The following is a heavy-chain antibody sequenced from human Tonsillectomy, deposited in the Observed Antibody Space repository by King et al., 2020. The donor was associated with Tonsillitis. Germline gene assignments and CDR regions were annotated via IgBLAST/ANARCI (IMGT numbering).Heavy chain of an antibody. Sequence: AQLVQSGAEVKKPGSSVKVSCKASGGTFSSHAISWVRQAPGQGFEWMGRIIPIIGIGNYAQKFQGRVTITADKSTSTVYMELSSLRSEDTAVYYCARGLYDSSGFTLGFWGQGTLVTVSS. V-gene: IGHV1-69*09. J-gene: IGHJ4*02. CDR2: IIPIIGIG. CDR1: GGTFSSHA. D-gene: IGHD3-22*01. CDR3: ARGLYDSSGFTLGF.